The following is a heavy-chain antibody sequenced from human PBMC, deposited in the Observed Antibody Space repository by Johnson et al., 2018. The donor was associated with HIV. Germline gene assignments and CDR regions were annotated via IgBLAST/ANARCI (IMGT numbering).Heavy chain of an antibody. D-gene: IGHD2/OR15-2a*01. Sequence: VQLVESGGGLVQPGGSLRLSCAASRFTFSSYWMHWVRQAPGKGLEWVGNIKQDGSEKYYVDSVKGRFSISRDNAENSLYLQMNSLSAEDTALYYCARDNNLSSAFDIWGQGTMVTVSS. V-gene: IGHV3-7*03. CDR2: IKQDGSEK. CDR1: RFTFSSYW. J-gene: IGHJ3*02. CDR3: ARDNNLSSAFDI.